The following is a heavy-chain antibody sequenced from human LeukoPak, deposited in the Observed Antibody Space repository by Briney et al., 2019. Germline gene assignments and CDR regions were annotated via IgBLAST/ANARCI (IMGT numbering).Heavy chain of an antibody. D-gene: IGHD6-19*01. CDR3: VKEEVPRVCDWYDY. Sequence: PGGSLRLSCAASGFTFSSYEMNWVRQAPGKGLEWVAVISYEGGTKYYADSVTGRFTISRDNSKNTLYLQMNSLRSEDTAVYYCVKEEVPRVCDWYDYWGQGTLVTVSS. V-gene: IGHV3-30*18. CDR1: GFTFSSYE. J-gene: IGHJ4*02. CDR2: ISYEGGTK.